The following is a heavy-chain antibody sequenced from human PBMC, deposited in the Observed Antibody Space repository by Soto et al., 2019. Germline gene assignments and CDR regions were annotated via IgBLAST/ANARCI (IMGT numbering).Heavy chain of an antibody. CDR3: ARGAVVYSDRICWFDP. CDR2: ISAYNGNT. J-gene: IGHJ5*02. D-gene: IGHD2-21*01. V-gene: IGHV1-18*01. CDR1: GYTFTNYG. Sequence: QVQLVQSGAEVKKPGASVKVSCKASGYTFTNYGINWVRQAPGQGLEWMGWISAYNGNTNYAQKVQGRVTMTTDTSTNTAYMELRSLRSDDTAVYYCARGAVVYSDRICWFDPWGQGTPVTVSS.